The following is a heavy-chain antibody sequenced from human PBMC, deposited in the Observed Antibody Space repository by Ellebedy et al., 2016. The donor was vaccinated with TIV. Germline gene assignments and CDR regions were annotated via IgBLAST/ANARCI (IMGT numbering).Heavy chain of an antibody. Sequence: AASVKVSCKTSGYTFNTYGISWVRQARGQGLEWIGWVSGKDGETNYGQKFEGRVTMTTDASTSTAYMDLRSLRSDDTAVYFCARDFHYYASGSWDDTFDIWGQGTVVTVSS. J-gene: IGHJ3*02. CDR3: ARDFHYYASGSWDDTFDI. CDR1: GYTFNTYG. CDR2: VSGKDGET. D-gene: IGHD3-10*01. V-gene: IGHV1-18*01.